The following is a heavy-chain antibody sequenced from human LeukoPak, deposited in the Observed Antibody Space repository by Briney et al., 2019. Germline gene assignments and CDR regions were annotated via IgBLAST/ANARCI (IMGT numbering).Heavy chain of an antibody. Sequence: GGSLRLSCAVSGSSVRGNYMSWVRQAPGKGLQGVAIIYSGESTHYADSVKGRCTISRDHSKNTLYLQMNRVRAEETAVYYCGREGAYGSGSYEYWGEGTLVTVAS. J-gene: IGHJ4*02. V-gene: IGHV3-53*01. CDR2: IYSGEST. CDR1: GSSVRGNY. CDR3: GREGAYGSGSYEY. D-gene: IGHD3-10*01.